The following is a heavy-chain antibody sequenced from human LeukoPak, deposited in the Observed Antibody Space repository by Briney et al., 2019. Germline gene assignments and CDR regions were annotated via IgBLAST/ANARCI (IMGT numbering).Heavy chain of an antibody. Sequence: ASVKISCRASGGTFSSFAISWVRQAPGQGLEWRGGIIPIFGTANYAKKFQGRVTITAEESTSTAYMELSSLRSEDTAVYYCARGKLVVAATPDAFDVWGQGTMVTVSS. V-gene: IGHV1-69*01. CDR2: IIPIFGTA. CDR3: ARGKLVVAATPDAFDV. CDR1: GGTFSSFA. J-gene: IGHJ3*01. D-gene: IGHD2-15*01.